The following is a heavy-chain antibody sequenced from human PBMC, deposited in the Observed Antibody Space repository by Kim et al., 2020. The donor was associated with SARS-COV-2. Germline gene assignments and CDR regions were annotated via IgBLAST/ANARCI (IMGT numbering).Heavy chain of an antibody. CDR3: ATETRPNDF. J-gene: IGHJ4*02. D-gene: IGHD1-1*01. CDR2: IKIDGET. CDR1: GFAFDNHA. V-gene: IGHV3-23*01. Sequence: GGSLRLSCSVSGFAFDNHALTWVRQAPGKGLEWVASIKIDGETNHADSMRGRFTISRDNSKNTLYLQMNRLRVEDTAMSYCATETRPNDFWGQGTLVTVSP.